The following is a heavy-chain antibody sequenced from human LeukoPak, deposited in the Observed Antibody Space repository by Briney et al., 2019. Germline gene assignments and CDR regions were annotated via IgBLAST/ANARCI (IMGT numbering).Heavy chain of an antibody. CDR1: GYTFTSYG. J-gene: IGHJ4*02. CDR2: ISAYNGNT. V-gene: IGHV1-18*01. D-gene: IGHD3-22*01. Sequence: GASVKVSCKASGYTFTSYGISWVRQAPGQGLEWMGWISAYNGNTNYAQKLQGRVTMTTDTSTSTAYMELRSLRPDDTAVHYCARVDLTYYYDSSGYDFDYWGQGTLVTVSS. CDR3: ARVDLTYYYDSSGYDFDY.